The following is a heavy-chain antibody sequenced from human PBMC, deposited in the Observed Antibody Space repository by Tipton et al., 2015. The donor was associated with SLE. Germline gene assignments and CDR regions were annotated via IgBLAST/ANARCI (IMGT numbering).Heavy chain of an antibody. CDR1: GGSFSGYY. CDR2: INHSGST. CDR3: ARLDIVVVVAATSAFDI. J-gene: IGHJ3*02. D-gene: IGHD2-15*01. Sequence: LRLSCAVYGGSFSGYYWSWIRQPPGKGLEWIGEINHSGSTNYNPSLKSRVTISVDTSKNQFSLKLSSVTAADTAVYYCARLDIVVVVAATSAFDIWGQGTMVTVSS. V-gene: IGHV4-34*01.